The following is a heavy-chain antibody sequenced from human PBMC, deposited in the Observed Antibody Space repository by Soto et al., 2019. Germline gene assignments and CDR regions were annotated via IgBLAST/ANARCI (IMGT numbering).Heavy chain of an antibody. CDR2: ISSSGSTA. CDR1: GFTFSRFE. D-gene: IGHD3-10*01. CDR3: TRAAWFPYLSFY. Sequence: GGSLRLSCAASGFTFSRFELHWVRQAPGKGLEWISYISSSGSTAYYASSVEGRFAISRDNANNSVYLQMDSLRAEDTALYYCTRAAWFPYLSFYWGQGALVTVSS. J-gene: IGHJ4*02. V-gene: IGHV3-48*03.